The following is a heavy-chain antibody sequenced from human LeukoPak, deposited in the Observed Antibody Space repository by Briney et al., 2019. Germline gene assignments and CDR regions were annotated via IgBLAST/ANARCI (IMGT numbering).Heavy chain of an antibody. V-gene: IGHV1-2*02. D-gene: IGHD6-19*01. CDR2: INPNSGGT. Sequence: GASVKVSCKASGYTFTGYYRHWVRQAPGQGLEWMGWINPNSGGTNYAQKFQGRVTMTRDTSISTAYMELSRLRSDDTAVYYCARGGPTPEWLVFSEYWGQGTLVTVSS. CDR3: ARGGPTPEWLVFSEY. J-gene: IGHJ4*02. CDR1: GYTFTGYY.